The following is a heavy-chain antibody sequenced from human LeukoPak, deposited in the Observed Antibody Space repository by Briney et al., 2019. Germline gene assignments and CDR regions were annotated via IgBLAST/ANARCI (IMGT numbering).Heavy chain of an antibody. Sequence: GGSLRLSCAASEFSFTSYAMNWVRQAPGKGLECVAVISYDGSNKYYVDSVKGRFTVSRDNSKNTLYLQMNSLRAEDTAVYYCARGYSGYDDPFDIWGQGTMVTVSS. D-gene: IGHD5-12*01. J-gene: IGHJ3*02. CDR2: ISYDGSNK. CDR1: EFSFTSYA. V-gene: IGHV3-30-3*01. CDR3: ARGYSGYDDPFDI.